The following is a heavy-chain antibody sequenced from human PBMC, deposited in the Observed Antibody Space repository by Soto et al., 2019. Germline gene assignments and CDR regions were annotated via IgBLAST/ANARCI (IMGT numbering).Heavy chain of an antibody. D-gene: IGHD4-17*01. CDR3: ATGMTTVTNADY. CDR1: GGTFSSYA. V-gene: IGHV1-69*13. CDR2: IIPIFGTA. Sequence: GASVKVSCKASGGTFSSYAISWVRQAPGQGLEWMGGIIPIFGTANYAQKFQGRVTITADESTSTAYMELSSLRSEDTAVYYCATGMTTVTNADYWGQGTLVTVSS. J-gene: IGHJ4*02.